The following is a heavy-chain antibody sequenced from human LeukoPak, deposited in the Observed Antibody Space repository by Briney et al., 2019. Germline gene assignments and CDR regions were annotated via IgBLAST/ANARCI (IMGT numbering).Heavy chain of an antibody. CDR2: IYYSGST. Sequence: PSETLSLTCTVSGGSISSCYWSWIRQPPGKGLEWIGYIYYSGSTNYNPSLKSRVTISVDTSKNQFSLKLSSVTAADTAVYYCVRERTTMAGRYYYYGVDVWGQGTTVTVSS. J-gene: IGHJ6*02. D-gene: IGHD5-18*01. CDR3: VRERTTMAGRYYYYGVDV. CDR1: GGSISSCY. V-gene: IGHV4-59*01.